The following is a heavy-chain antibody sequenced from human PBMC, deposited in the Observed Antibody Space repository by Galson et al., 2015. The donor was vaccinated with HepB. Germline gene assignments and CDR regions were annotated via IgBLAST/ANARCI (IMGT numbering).Heavy chain of an antibody. D-gene: IGHD3-3*01. CDR2: ISGSGDTT. J-gene: IGHJ6*03. Sequence: SLRLSCAASGFTFSSHAMSWVRQAPGKGLEWVSGISGSGDTTYYAGSVEGRFTISRDNSKNTLYMQTNSLTAEDTAVYYCAKRISITFFGPGKNYMDVWGKGTTVTVSS. V-gene: IGHV3-23*01. CDR3: AKRISITFFGPGKNYMDV. CDR1: GFTFSSHA.